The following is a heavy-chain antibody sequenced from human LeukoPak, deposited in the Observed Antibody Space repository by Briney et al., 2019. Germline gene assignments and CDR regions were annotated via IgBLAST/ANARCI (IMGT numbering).Heavy chain of an antibody. CDR2: ISTDNGDT. CDR3: AREGLGELTLDC. J-gene: IGHJ4*02. Sequence: ASVKVSCKSSGYTFTTYGITWVRQAPGQGLEWMGRISTDNGDTNYAQKLQGRVTLTTDTSTSTAYMELRSLRSDDTAVYYCAREGLGELTLDCWGQGTLVTVSS. D-gene: IGHD3-16*01. V-gene: IGHV1-18*01. CDR1: GYTFTTYG.